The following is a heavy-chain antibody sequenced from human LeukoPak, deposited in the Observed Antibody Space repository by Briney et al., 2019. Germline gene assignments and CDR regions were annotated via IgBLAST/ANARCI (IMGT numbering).Heavy chain of an antibody. J-gene: IGHJ6*02. CDR1: GGSFSGYY. Sequence: SETLSLTCAVYGGSFSGYYWSWIRQPPGKGLEWIGEINHSGSTNYNPSLKSRVTISVDTSKNQFSLKLSSVTAADTAVYYCAXXXXXXXXXXXXXXTKPDPSLYGMDVWGQGTTVTVSS. CDR3: AXXXXXXXXXXXXXXTKPDPSLYGMDV. V-gene: IGHV4-34*01. CDR2: INHSGST.